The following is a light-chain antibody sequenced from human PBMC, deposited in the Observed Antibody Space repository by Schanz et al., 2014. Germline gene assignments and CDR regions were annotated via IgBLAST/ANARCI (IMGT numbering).Light chain of an antibody. V-gene: IGLV2-14*01. CDR2: DVS. CDR1: SSDVGGYKY. CDR3: SSYTSTSPRVV. J-gene: IGLJ3*02. Sequence: QSVLTQPASVSGSPGQSVTISCTGTSSDVGGYKYVSWFQQHPGKAPKLLIYDVSNRPSGVSNRFSGSKSGNTASLTISGLQADDEADYYCSSYTSTSPRVVFGGGTKLTVL.